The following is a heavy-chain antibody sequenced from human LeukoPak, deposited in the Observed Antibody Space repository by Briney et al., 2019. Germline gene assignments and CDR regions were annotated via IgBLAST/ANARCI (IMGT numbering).Heavy chain of an antibody. Sequence: SSETLSLTCTVSGGSISSYYWSWIRQPPGKGLEWIGYIYYSGSTSYNPSLKSRVTISVDTSKKQLSLKLSSVTAADTAFYYCARYIVSYPHDAFDIWGQGTMVTVSS. D-gene: IGHD1-26*01. V-gene: IGHV4-59*01. CDR3: ARYIVSYPHDAFDI. CDR1: GGSISSYY. CDR2: IYYSGST. J-gene: IGHJ3*02.